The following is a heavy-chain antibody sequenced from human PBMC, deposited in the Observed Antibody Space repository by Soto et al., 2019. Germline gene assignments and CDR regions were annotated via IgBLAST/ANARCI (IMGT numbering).Heavy chain of an antibody. D-gene: IGHD2-15*01. CDR3: ARAVVAATGDAFDI. Sequence: PGGSLRLSCAASGFTFSSYWMSWVRQAPGKGLEWVANIKQDGSEKYYVDSVKGRFTISRDNAKNSLYLQMNSLRAEDTAVYYCARAVVAATGDAFDIWGLGTMVTVSS. J-gene: IGHJ3*02. V-gene: IGHV3-7*03. CDR2: IKQDGSEK. CDR1: GFTFSSYW.